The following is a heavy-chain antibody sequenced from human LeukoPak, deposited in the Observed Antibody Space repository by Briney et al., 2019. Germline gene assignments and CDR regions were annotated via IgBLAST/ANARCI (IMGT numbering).Heavy chain of an antibody. D-gene: IGHD6-19*01. V-gene: IGHV3-30*04. Sequence: PGGSLRLSCAASGFTFSSYAMHWVRQAPGKGLEWVAVISYGGSNKYYADSVKGRFTISRDNSKNTLYLQMNSLRAEDTAVYYCARDLDSSGWCFDYWGQGTLVTVSS. J-gene: IGHJ4*02. CDR1: GFTFSSYA. CDR2: ISYGGSNK. CDR3: ARDLDSSGWCFDY.